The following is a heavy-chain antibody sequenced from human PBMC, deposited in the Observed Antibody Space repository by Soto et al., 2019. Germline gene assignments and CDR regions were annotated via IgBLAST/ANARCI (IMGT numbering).Heavy chain of an antibody. CDR2: ISYDGSNK. CDR1: GFTFSSYA. V-gene: IGHV3-30-3*01. CDR3: ARDPFSRPYYSPGMDV. J-gene: IGHJ6*02. Sequence: GGSLRLSCAASGFTFSSYAMHWVRQAPGKGLEWVAVISYDGSNKYYADSVKGRFTISRDNSKNTLYLQMNSLRAEDTAVYYRARDPFSRPYYSPGMDVWGQGTTVTVSS. D-gene: IGHD6-6*01.